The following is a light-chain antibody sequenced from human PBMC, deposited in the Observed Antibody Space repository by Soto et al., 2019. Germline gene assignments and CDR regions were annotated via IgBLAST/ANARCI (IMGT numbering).Light chain of an antibody. Sequence: QSALTQPDSVSGSPGQSVAISFTAASSDIGNYNYVSWYQQRPGKVPKLIIHDVSDRPSGVSDRFSGSKSGNTASLTISGLQAEDEADYYCSSYTSTSTYVFGTGTKVTVL. V-gene: IGLV2-14*03. CDR1: SSDIGNYNY. CDR2: DVS. CDR3: SSYTSTSTYV. J-gene: IGLJ1*01.